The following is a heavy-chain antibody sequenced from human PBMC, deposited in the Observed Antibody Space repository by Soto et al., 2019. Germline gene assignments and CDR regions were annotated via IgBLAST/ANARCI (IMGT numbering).Heavy chain of an antibody. J-gene: IGHJ4*02. CDR2: IYFCGTT. D-gene: IGHD2-8*02. V-gene: IGHV4-61*01. Sequence: PSETLSLTYTVSGGSISSGSYYWSWIRQPPGQGLEWIGYIYFCGTTYFNPSLKSRVSISLDTSMNQFSLKLTSVFAVVTAVYYCARDKITGLFDYWGQGTLVTVSS. CDR1: GGSISSGSYY. CDR3: ARDKITGLFDY.